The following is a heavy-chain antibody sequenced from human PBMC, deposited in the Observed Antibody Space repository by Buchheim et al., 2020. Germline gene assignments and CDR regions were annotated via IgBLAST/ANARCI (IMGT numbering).Heavy chain of an antibody. V-gene: IGHV4-39*01. D-gene: IGHD1-1*01. J-gene: IGHJ4*01. Sequence: QVQLQESGPGLVKPSETLSLTCTVSGASVSSTSHYWPWIRQTPGRGLEWIGSVYFGGTTYPNPSLESRVTISVDTSRNRVSLRLRSVTAADTAVYFCGRRSTGIAPLWGHG. CDR2: VYFGGTT. CDR3: GRRSTGIAPL. CDR1: GASVSSTSHY.